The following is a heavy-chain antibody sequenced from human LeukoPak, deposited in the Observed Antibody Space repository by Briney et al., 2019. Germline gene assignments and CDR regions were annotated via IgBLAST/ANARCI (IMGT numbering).Heavy chain of an antibody. CDR3: ARAGITTFGILIDP. D-gene: IGHD3-3*01. J-gene: IGHJ5*02. Sequence: ASVKVSCKVSGYSLTELSMHWVRQAPGKGLEWMGGFDPEDGKTIYAPKFQGRVTMTEDTSTDTAYMELRSLRSADTAVYYCARAGITTFGILIDPWGQGTLVTVSS. CDR1: GYSLTELS. CDR2: FDPEDGKT. V-gene: IGHV1-24*01.